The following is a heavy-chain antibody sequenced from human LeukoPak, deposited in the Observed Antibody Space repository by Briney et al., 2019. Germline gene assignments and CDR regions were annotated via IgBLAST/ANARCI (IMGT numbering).Heavy chain of an antibody. D-gene: IGHD3-16*02. CDR1: GGAFSGYH. CDR2: LNHSGST. CDR3: ARGRGYNSFDY. Sequence: SETLSLNCAVYGGAFSGYHWSWIRQSPWKGLEWIGELNHSGSTNYSPSLKSRIIISVDTSKYQFSLKLTSVPAADTAVYYCARGRGYNSFDYWGQGTLVTVSS. V-gene: IGHV4-34*01. J-gene: IGHJ4*02.